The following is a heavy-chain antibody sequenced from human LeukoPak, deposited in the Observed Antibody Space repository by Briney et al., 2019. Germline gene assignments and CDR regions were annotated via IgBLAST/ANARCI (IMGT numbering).Heavy chain of an antibody. Sequence: GESLKISCKGSGYNFNTYWVAWVRQLPGKGLEWIGIIRPMNSDMRYSPSFQGLVTISADRSINTAYLQWSSPSASDTAMYYCAKLLDYGFDYWGQGTLVTVSS. CDR1: GYNFNTYW. D-gene: IGHD4-17*01. V-gene: IGHV5-51*01. J-gene: IGHJ4*02. CDR2: IRPMNSDM. CDR3: AKLLDYGFDY.